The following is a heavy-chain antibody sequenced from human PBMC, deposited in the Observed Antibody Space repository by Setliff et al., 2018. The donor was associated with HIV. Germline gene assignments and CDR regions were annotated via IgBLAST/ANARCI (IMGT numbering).Heavy chain of an antibody. Sequence: PGGSLRLSCSASGSTFSSYVMHWVRQAPGKGLEYVSAISSNGGSTYYADSVKGRFTISRDNSKNTPYLQMSSLRVEDTAVYYCAKDVCSGAYCYAYYYYGMDVWGQGTTVTVSS. V-gene: IGHV3-64D*09. D-gene: IGHD2-15*01. CDR3: AKDVCSGAYCYAYYYYGMDV. CDR2: ISSNGGST. CDR1: GSTFSSYV. J-gene: IGHJ6*02.